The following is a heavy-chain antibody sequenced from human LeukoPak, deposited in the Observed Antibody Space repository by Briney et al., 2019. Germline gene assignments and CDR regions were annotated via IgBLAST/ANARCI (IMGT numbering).Heavy chain of an antibody. D-gene: IGHD6-19*01. J-gene: IGHJ4*02. V-gene: IGHV4-39*07. CDR3: ARAIAPVAAY. CDR1: GGSISSSSYY. CDR2: IYYSGST. Sequence: SETLSLTCTVSGGSISSSSYYWGWIRQPPGKGLEWIGSIYYSGSTYYNPSLKSRVTISVDTSKNQFSLKLSSVTAADTAVYYCARAIAPVAAYWGQGTLVTVSS.